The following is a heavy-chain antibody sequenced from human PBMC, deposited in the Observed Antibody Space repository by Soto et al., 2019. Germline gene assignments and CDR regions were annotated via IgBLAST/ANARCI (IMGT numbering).Heavy chain of an antibody. CDR3: ARGRRLAGHYYYGMDV. D-gene: IGHD3-10*01. Sequence: ASVKVSCKASGYTFTSYDINWVRQATGQGLEWMGWMNPNSGNTGYAQKFQGRVTMTRNTSISTAYMELSSLRSEDTAVYYCARGRRLAGHYYYGMDVWGQGTTVTVSS. J-gene: IGHJ6*02. CDR1: GYTFTSYD. V-gene: IGHV1-8*01. CDR2: MNPNSGNT.